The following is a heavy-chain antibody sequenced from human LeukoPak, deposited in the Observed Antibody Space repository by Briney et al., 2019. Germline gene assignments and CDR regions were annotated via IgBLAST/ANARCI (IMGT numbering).Heavy chain of an antibody. CDR2: ISADGGGT. V-gene: IGHV3-43*02. D-gene: IGHD3-10*01. J-gene: IGHJ3*02. CDR3: AKMTTMIRKGAFHI. Sequence: GGSLRLSCAASGFTFGDYAMHWVRQPKGKGLEWVSLISADGGGTYYADSVKGRFTISRDNSKKSLYLQMNSLRTDDSALYYCAKMTTMIRKGAFHIWGQGTMVTVSS. CDR1: GFTFGDYA.